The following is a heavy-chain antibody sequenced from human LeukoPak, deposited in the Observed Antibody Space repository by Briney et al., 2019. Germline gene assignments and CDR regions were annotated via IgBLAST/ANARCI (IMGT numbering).Heavy chain of an antibody. CDR1: GFTFSSYA. V-gene: IGHV3-23*01. CDR2: ISGSGGST. J-gene: IGHJ4*02. D-gene: IGHD3-10*01. Sequence: GGSLRLSCAASGFTFSSYAMSWVRQAPGKGLEWVSAISGSGGSTYYADSVKGRFTISRDNAKKSLYLQMNSLRPEDTAVYYCARQRFGQYFDYWGQGTLVTVSS. CDR3: ARQRFGQYFDY.